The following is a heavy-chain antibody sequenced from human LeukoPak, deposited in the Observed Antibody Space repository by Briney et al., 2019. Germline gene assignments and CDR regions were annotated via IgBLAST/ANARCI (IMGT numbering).Heavy chain of an antibody. CDR1: GFTFSSYW. V-gene: IGHV3-74*01. D-gene: IGHD4/OR15-4a*01. CDR2: INSDESST. Sequence: GGSLRLSCAASGFTFSSYWMHWVRQAPGKGLVWVSRINSDESSTRYADSVKGRFTISRDNAKNSLYLQMNSLRAEDTAVYYCARARMGAYFDYWGQGILVTVSS. CDR3: ARARMGAYFDY. J-gene: IGHJ4*02.